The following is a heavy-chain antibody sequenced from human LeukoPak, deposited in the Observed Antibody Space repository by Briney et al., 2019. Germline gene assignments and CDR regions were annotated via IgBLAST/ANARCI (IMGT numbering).Heavy chain of an antibody. Sequence: GGSLRLSCAASGFTFSSSEMHWVRQAPGEGLEWVSCISTGGSTIYNADSVKGRFTVSRDNARNSLYLQMKSLRDEDTAVYYCARDGPGYSFDHWGQGTLVTVSS. CDR3: ARDGPGYSFDH. J-gene: IGHJ4*02. V-gene: IGHV3-48*03. CDR2: ISTGGSTI. D-gene: IGHD5-18*01. CDR1: GFTFSSSE.